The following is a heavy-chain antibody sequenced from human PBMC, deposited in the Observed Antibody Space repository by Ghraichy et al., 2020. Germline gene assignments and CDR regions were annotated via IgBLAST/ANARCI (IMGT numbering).Heavy chain of an antibody. Sequence: GGSLRLSCAASGFTFSSYAMSWVRQAPGKGLEWVSAISGSGGSTYYADSVKGRFTISRNNAKNTLYLQMNSLRAEDTAVYYCTLYDIFPGYPYWGQGTRVTVSS. CDR1: GFTFSSYA. V-gene: IGHV3-23*01. CDR2: ISGSGGST. J-gene: IGHJ4*02. CDR3: TLYDIFPGYPY. D-gene: IGHD3-9*01.